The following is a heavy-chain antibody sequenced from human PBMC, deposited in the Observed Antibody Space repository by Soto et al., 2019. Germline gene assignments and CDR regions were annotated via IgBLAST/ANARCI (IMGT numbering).Heavy chain of an antibody. D-gene: IGHD2-15*01. J-gene: IGHJ4*02. CDR2: IYYSGST. Sequence: VGYCWSWIKQTPGKGLEWIGYIYYSGSTNYNPSLKSRVTISVDTSKNQFSLKLSSVTAADTAVHYCATENLGYCSGGSCHTFDYWGQGTLVTVPQ. V-gene: IGHV4-61*08. CDR1: VGYC. CDR3: ATENLGYCSGGSCHTFDY.